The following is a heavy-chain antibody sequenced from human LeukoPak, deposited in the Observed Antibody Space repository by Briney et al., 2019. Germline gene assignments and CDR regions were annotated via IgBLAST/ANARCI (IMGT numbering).Heavy chain of an antibody. CDR3: ARGFQRGDSPV. J-gene: IGHJ4*02. CDR1: GFTFSSYA. D-gene: IGHD2-21*02. CDR2: IKKDGSEK. Sequence: PGGSLRLSCAASGFTFSSYAMHWVRQAPGKGLEWVAKIKKDGSEKDYVDSVKGRFTISRDNARGSLYLQLNSLRAEDTAVYYCARGFQRGDSPVWGQGTLVTVSS. V-gene: IGHV3-7*01.